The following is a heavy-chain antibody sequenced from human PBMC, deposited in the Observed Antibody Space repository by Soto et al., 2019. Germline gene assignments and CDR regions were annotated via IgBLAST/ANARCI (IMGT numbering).Heavy chain of an antibody. V-gene: IGHV1-69*05. Sequence: ASVKVSCKASGGTFSSYAISWVRQAPGQGLEWMGGIIPIFGTANYAQKLQGRVTMTTDTSTSTAYMELRSLRSDDTAVYYCARDLGDYDFWSGSIPGTYWGQGTLVTVSS. CDR2: IIPIFGTA. CDR1: GGTFSSYA. D-gene: IGHD3-3*01. CDR3: ARDLGDYDFWSGSIPGTY. J-gene: IGHJ4*02.